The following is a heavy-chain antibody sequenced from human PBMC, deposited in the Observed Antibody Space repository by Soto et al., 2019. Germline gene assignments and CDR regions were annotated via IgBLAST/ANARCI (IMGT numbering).Heavy chain of an antibody. V-gene: IGHV4-39*05. J-gene: IGHJ4*02. D-gene: IGHD1-26*01. CDR3: AKATVGATRAVYYFDY. Sequence: SETPCLTYTVSGGSIGGSIYYWGWVRQPPGKGLEWIGSVYYSGNTYYNPSLKRRVTISVDTSKNQFSLKLSSVTAADTAVYYCAKATVGATRAVYYFDYWGQGTLVTVSS. CDR2: VYYSGNT. CDR1: GGSIGGSIYY.